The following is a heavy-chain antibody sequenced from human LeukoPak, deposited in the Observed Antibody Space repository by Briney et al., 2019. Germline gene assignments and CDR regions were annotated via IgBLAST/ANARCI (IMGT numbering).Heavy chain of an antibody. CDR2: IYYSGST. J-gene: IGHJ3*02. Sequence: SETLSLTCTVSGGSISSHYWSWIRQPPGKGLEWIGYIYYSGSTNYNPSLKSRVTISVDTSKNQFSLKLSSVTAADTAVYYCARGLDYYDSSGYYGIWGQGTMVTVSS. CDR3: ARGLDYYDSSGYYGI. V-gene: IGHV4-59*08. CDR1: GGSISSHY. D-gene: IGHD3-22*01.